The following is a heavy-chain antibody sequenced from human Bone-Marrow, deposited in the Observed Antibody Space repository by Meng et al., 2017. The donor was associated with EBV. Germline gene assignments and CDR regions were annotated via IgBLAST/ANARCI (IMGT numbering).Heavy chain of an antibody. CDR1: GGSCSDYY. D-gene: IGHD3-22*01. V-gene: IGHV4-34*12. J-gene: IGHJ5*02. CDR3: ARERHYYDNNDSYSHDWFDP. CDR2: IIHSGGT. Sequence: VQLQQWGASPLEPLETLSITCAGYGGSCSDYYWSWIRQTPGKGLEWIGEIIHSGGTNYNPSLKSRVTISVDTSKNQFSLNLSSMTAADTAVYYCARERHYYDNNDSYSHDWFDPWGQGTLVTVSS.